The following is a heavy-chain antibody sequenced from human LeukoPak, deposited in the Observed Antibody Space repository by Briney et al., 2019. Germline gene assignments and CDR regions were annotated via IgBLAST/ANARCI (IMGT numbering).Heavy chain of an antibody. CDR3: ARYSGTDYYYYGMGV. CDR1: GLTVSSNY. V-gene: IGHV3-53*01. J-gene: IGHJ6*02. CDR2: IYSGGST. D-gene: IGHD1-26*01. Sequence: GGSLRLSCAASGLTVSSNYMSWVGQAPGKGLEGVSVIYSGGSTYYADSVKGRFTISRDNSKNTLYLQMNSLRAEDTAVYYCARYSGTDYYYYGMGVWGQGTTVTVSS.